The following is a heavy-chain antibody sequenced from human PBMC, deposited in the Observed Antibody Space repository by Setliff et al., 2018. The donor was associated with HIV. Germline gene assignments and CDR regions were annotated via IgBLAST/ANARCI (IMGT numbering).Heavy chain of an antibody. CDR2: IIPLFGTA. J-gene: IGHJ3*01. Sequence: ASVKVSCKASGGTFSNYAFSWVRQAPGQGLEWMGGIIPLFGTANYAQNFQGRVTITADASTSTAYMELSSLRSEDTAMYYCARDRHHYDSSGFDAFDLWGQGTMVTVS. CDR3: ARDRHHYDSSGFDAFDL. CDR1: GGTFSNYA. D-gene: IGHD3-22*01. V-gene: IGHV1-69*13.